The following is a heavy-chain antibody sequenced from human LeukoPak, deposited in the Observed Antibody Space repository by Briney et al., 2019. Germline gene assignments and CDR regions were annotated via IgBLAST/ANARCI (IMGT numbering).Heavy chain of an antibody. CDR1: GGSISSSYYY. J-gene: IGHJ5*02. V-gene: IGHV4-61*05. CDR2: IYYSGST. D-gene: IGHD2-8*01. CDR3: ARRETIVLMVYAQTLNNWFDP. Sequence: SETLSLTCTVSGGSISSSYYYWGWIRQPPGKGLEWIGYIYYSGSTNYNPSLKSRVTISVDTSKNQFSLKLSSVTAADTAVYYCARRETIVLMVYAQTLNNWFDPWGQGTLVTVSS.